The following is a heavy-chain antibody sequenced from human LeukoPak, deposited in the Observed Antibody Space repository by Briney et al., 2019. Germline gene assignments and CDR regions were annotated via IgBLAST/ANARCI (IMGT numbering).Heavy chain of an antibody. D-gene: IGHD1-26*01. V-gene: IGHV5-51*01. CDR1: GSNFNSYW. J-gene: IGHJ4*02. CDR2: IYPVDSDT. Sequence: GASLQISCKCSGSNFNSYWIGWGRQVPGRGVEGRGIIYPVDSDTRSSPSFQGHVTISADNSLSTAYLQWSSLKASDTAIYYCARHQIVGATRSPFDYWGQGTLVTVSS. CDR3: ARHQIVGATRSPFDY.